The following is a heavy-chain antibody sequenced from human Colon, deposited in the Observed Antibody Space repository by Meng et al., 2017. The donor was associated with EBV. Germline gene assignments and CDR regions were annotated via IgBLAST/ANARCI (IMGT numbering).Heavy chain of an antibody. D-gene: IGHD3-10*01. CDR3: LRGSGGSV. CDR2: IPHRGSS. V-gene: IGHV4-4*02. CDR1: GESITIHNW. J-gene: IGHJ1*01. Sequence: VRLREPAPDLRNPSEPRSLPWAVSGESITIHNWWAWVRQPPGKGLEWIGEIPHRGSSAYNPSLKSRVSMSIDKSKNQFSLKLTSVTAADTAVYHCLRGSGGSVWGQGTLVTVSS.